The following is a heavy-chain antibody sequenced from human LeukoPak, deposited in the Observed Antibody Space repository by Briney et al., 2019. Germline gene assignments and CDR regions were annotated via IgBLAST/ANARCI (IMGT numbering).Heavy chain of an antibody. Sequence: PSETLSLTCAVYGGSFSGYYWSWIRQPPGKGLEWIGEINHSGSTNYNPPLKSRVTISVDTSKNQFSLKLSSVTAADTAVYYCARSGYYDSSGYSTSYGMDVWGQGTTVTVSS. J-gene: IGHJ6*02. V-gene: IGHV4-34*01. CDR3: ARSGYYDSSGYSTSYGMDV. D-gene: IGHD3-22*01. CDR1: GGSFSGYY. CDR2: INHSGST.